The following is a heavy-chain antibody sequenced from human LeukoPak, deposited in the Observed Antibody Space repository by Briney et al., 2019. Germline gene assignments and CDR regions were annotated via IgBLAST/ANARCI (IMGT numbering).Heavy chain of an antibody. V-gene: IGHV3-74*01. CDR3: ARDLIVVVPSNTNWFDP. CDR1: GFTFSSYW. Sequence: GGSLRLSCAASGFTFSSYWMHWVRQAPGKGLVWVSRINSDGSSTSYADSVKGRFTISRDNAKNTLYLQMNSLRAEDTAAYYCARDLIVVVPSNTNWFDPWGQGTLVTVSS. J-gene: IGHJ5*02. CDR2: INSDGSST. D-gene: IGHD2-2*01.